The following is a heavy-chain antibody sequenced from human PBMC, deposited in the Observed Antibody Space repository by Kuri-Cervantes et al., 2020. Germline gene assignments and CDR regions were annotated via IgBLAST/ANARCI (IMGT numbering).Heavy chain of an antibody. Sequence: ASVKVSCKASGYTFTSYAMNWVRQAPGQGLEWMGWINTNTGNPTYAQGFTGRFVFSLDTSVSTAYLQISSLKAEDTAVYYCARDRPNLGELSFNPRWGSMDVWGKGTTVTVSS. J-gene: IGHJ6*04. D-gene: IGHD3-16*02. CDR3: ARDRPNLGELSFNPRWGSMDV. V-gene: IGHV7-4-1*02. CDR2: INTNTGNP. CDR1: GYTFTSYA.